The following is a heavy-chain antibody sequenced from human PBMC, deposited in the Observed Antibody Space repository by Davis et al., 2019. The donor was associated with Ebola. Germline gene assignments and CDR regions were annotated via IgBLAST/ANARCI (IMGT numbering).Heavy chain of an antibody. CDR1: GYTFSTYA. Sequence: ASVTVSCKASGYTFSTYAIHWLRQAPAQRLEWMGLINAAKGNTKYSQKFQGRVTMTRDTSAGTAYMEMSSLTSEDTAVYYCARTCVGGWLFDDWGQGTLVTVSS. CDR3: ARTCVGGWLFDD. CDR2: INAAKGNT. J-gene: IGHJ4*02. D-gene: IGHD1-26*01. V-gene: IGHV1-3*01.